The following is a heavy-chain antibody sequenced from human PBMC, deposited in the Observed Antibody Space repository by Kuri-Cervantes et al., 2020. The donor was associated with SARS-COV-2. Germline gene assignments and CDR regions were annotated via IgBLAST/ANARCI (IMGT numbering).Heavy chain of an antibody. Sequence: GGSLRLSCAASGFTFSSYAMSWVRQAPGKGLEWVSVIYSGGSSTYYADSVKGRFTISRDNAKNSLYLQMNSLRAEDTAVYYCARKRNNYDFWSGPIYYFDYWGQGTLVTVSS. J-gene: IGHJ4*02. V-gene: IGHV3-23*03. CDR2: IYSGGSST. CDR1: GFTFSSYA. D-gene: IGHD3-3*01. CDR3: ARKRNNYDFWSGPIYYFDY.